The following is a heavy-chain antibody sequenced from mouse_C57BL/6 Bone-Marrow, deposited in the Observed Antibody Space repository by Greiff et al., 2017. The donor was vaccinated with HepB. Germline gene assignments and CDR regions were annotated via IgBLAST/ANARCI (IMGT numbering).Heavy chain of an antibody. D-gene: IGHD1-1*02. CDR2: ISSGSSTI. V-gene: IGHV5-17*01. CDR3: ARTIWYFDV. CDR1: GFTFSDYG. Sequence: EVNVVESGGGLVKPGGSLKLSCAASGFTFSDYGMHWVRQAPEKGLEWVAYISSGSSTIYYADTVKGRFTISRDNAKNTLFLQMTSLRSEDTAMYYCARTIWYFDVWGTGTTVTVPS. J-gene: IGHJ1*03.